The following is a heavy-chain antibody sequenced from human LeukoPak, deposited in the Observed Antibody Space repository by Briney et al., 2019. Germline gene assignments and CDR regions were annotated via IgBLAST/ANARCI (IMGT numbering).Heavy chain of an antibody. CDR1: GFTFNIYN. CDR2: ISSTGGTT. D-gene: IGHD2-15*01. V-gene: IGHV3-48*02. CDR3: AREITYSGSLIFDY. J-gene: IGHJ4*02. Sequence: GGSLRLSCAASGFTFNIYNMNWGRQAPGKGLEWVAYISSTGGTTFYADSVRGRFTISRDNAKNSLYLQMHSLRDEDTAVYYCAREITYSGSLIFDYWGQGTLVTVSP.